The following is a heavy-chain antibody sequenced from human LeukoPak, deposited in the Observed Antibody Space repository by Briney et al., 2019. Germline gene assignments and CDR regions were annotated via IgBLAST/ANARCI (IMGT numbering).Heavy chain of an antibody. D-gene: IGHD2-8*01. Sequence: GASVEVSCKASGYTFTSYHMHWVRQAPGQGLEWMGKINLSGGSTTYAQKFQGRVTMTRDTSTSTVYMELSSLRSEDTAVYYCARDYVDDIPMIKDYWGQGTLVTVSS. CDR2: INLSGGST. CDR3: ARDYVDDIPMIKDY. CDR1: GYTFTSYH. J-gene: IGHJ4*02. V-gene: IGHV1-46*01.